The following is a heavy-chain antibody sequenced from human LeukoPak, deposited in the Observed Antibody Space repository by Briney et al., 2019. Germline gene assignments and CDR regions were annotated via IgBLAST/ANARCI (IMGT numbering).Heavy chain of an antibody. CDR2: ISYDGSNK. Sequence: GGSLRLSCAASGFTFSSYAMHWVRQAPGKGLEWVAVISYDGSNKYYADSVKGRFTISRDNSKNTLYLQMNSLRAEDTAVYYCASLLNSSGWYYFDYWGQGTLVTVSS. D-gene: IGHD6-19*01. V-gene: IGHV3-30*04. CDR3: ASLLNSSGWYYFDY. J-gene: IGHJ4*02. CDR1: GFTFSSYA.